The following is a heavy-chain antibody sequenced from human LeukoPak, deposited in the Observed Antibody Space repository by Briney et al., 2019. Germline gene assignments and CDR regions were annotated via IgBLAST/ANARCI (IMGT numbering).Heavy chain of an antibody. CDR3: ARDIELST. CDR2: ISDSGTST. Sequence: TGGSLRLSCAASGFTFSSYAMSWVRQAPGKGLEWVSAISDSGTSTYYADSVKGRFTISRDNSKNTLSLQMNSLRVEDTAIYYCARDIELSTWGLGTLVTVSS. V-gene: IGHV3-23*01. CDR1: GFTFSSYA. J-gene: IGHJ3*01. D-gene: IGHD5-12*01.